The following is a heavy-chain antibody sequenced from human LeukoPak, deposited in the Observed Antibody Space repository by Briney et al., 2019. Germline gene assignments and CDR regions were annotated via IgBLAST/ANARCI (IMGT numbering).Heavy chain of an antibody. Sequence: SETLSLTCTVSGGSISSYYWSWIRQPPGKGLEWIGYVYSSGSANYSPSLKSRVTMSIDTSKNQFSLKLSSVTAADTAMYYCAKPLRVDTAIDPFDIWCQGTMVTVSS. V-gene: IGHV4-59*08. CDR1: GGSISSYY. J-gene: IGHJ3*02. CDR2: VYSSGSA. D-gene: IGHD5-18*01. CDR3: AKPLRVDTAIDPFDI.